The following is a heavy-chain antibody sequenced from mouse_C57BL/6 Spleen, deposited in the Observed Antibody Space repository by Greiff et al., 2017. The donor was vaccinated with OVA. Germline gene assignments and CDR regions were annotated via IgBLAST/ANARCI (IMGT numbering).Heavy chain of an antibody. D-gene: IGHD2-4*01. CDR2: IYPGSGST. CDR3: ARRDYDGGYYAMDY. J-gene: IGHJ4*01. Sequence: VQLQQPGAELVKPGASVTLSCKASGYTFTSYWITWVKQRPGHGLEWIGDIYPGSGSTNYNEKFKSKATLTVDTSSSTAYMQLSSLTSEDAAVYYCARRDYDGGYYAMDYWGQGTSVTVSS. CDR1: GYTFTSYW. V-gene: IGHV1-55*01.